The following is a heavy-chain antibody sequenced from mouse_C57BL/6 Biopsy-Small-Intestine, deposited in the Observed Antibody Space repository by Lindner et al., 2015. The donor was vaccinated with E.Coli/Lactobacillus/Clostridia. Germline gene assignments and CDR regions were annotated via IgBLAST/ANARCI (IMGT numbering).Heavy chain of an antibody. CDR1: GFSFNTYA. D-gene: IGHD2-1*01. V-gene: IGHV10-1*01. CDR3: VRGYYGMYGVMDY. Sequence: VQLQESGGGLVQAKGSLKLSCASSGFSFNTYAMHWVRQAPGKGLEWVARIRSKSNKYATHYADSAKDRFTISRDDSESMLFLQMNNLKTEDTAMYYCVRGYYGMYGVMDYWGQGTSVTVSS. J-gene: IGHJ4*01. CDR2: IRSKSNKYAT.